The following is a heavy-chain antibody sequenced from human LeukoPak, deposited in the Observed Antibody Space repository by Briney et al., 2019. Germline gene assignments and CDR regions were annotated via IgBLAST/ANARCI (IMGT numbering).Heavy chain of an antibody. Sequence: GGSLRLSCAASGFTFSSYWMHWVRQAPGKGLVWLSRINSDGYSISYANSVKGRFTISRDNAKNSLYLQMSSLRAEDTALYLCAGGDRNGWYFYYWGQGTLVTVSS. CDR3: AGGDRNGWYFYY. J-gene: IGHJ4*02. V-gene: IGHV3-74*01. CDR1: GFTFSSYW. CDR2: INSDGYSI. D-gene: IGHD6-19*01.